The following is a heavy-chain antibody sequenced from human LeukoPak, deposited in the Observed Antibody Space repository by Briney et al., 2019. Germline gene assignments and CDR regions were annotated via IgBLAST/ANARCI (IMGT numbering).Heavy chain of an antibody. V-gene: IGHV1-69*05. J-gene: IGHJ4*02. CDR3: ARGVTYYDSSGTLGY. D-gene: IGHD3-22*01. CDR1: GGTFSSYA. CDR2: IIPIFGTA. Sequence: SVKVSCKASGGTFSSYAISWVRQAPGQGLEWMGGIIPIFGTANYAQKFQGGVTITTDESTSTAYMELSSLRSEDTAVYYCARGVTYYDSSGTLGYWGQGTLVTVSS.